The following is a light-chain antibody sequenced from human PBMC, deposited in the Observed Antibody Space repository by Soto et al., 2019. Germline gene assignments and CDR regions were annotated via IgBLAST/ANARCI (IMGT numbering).Light chain of an antibody. Sequence: QSALTQPAFVSGSPGQSITISCTGTSNDIGGYNFVSWYQQHPGKAPKLIIFDVVNRPSGVSYRFSASKSGDTASLTISGLQSEDEADYYCSSNTDRRLVIFGGGTKLTVL. J-gene: IGLJ2*01. CDR2: DVV. CDR3: SSNTDRRLVI. CDR1: SNDIGGYNF. V-gene: IGLV2-14*03.